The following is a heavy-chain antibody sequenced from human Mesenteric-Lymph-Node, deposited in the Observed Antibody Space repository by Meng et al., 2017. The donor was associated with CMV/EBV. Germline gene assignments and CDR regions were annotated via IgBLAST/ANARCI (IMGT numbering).Heavy chain of an antibody. V-gene: IGHV1-18*04. CDR3: ARQTWLQSGYGMDV. J-gene: IGHJ6*02. CDR1: GYTFTGYY. Sequence: ASVKVSCKASGYTFTGYYIHWVRQAPGQGLEWMGWISPYSGNTKYSQRFQGRVTMTTDTSTNTAYMELRSLSSDDTAVYYCARQTWLQSGYGMDVWGQGTSVTVS. D-gene: IGHD5-24*01. CDR2: ISPYSGNT.